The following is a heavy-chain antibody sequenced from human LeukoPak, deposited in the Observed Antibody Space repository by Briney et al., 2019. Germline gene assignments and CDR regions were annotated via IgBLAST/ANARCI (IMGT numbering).Heavy chain of an antibody. CDR2: ITSDGRGT. CDR3: ASFKGYYGSGSYLGAFDY. D-gene: IGHD3-10*01. V-gene: IGHV3-74*01. CDR1: GFTFSSFW. Sequence: GGSLRLSCAASGFTFSSFWMTWVRQAPGKGLVWVSRITSDGRGTTYADSVKGRFTISRDNAKNTLYLQMNSLRAEDTAVYYCASFKGYYGSGSYLGAFDYWGQGTLVTVSS. J-gene: IGHJ4*02.